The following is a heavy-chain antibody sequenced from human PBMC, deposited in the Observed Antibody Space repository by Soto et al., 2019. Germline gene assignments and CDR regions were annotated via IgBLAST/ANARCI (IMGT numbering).Heavy chain of an antibody. Sequence: SETLSLTCTVSGVSISRGGYYWSWIRQHPGKGLEWIGNIYYSGRTYYNPSLKSRVILSVDTSKNHFSLTLRSVTAADSAMYYCATTRGIAVGGSFDRWGQGTLITVSS. CDR2: IYYSGRT. CDR3: ATTRGIAVGGSFDR. V-gene: IGHV4-31*03. J-gene: IGHJ5*02. D-gene: IGHD6-19*01. CDR1: GVSISRGGYY.